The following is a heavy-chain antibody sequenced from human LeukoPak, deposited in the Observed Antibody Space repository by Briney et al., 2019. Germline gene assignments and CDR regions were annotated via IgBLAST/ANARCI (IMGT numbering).Heavy chain of an antibody. CDR1: GGSVSSGSYY. CDR2: IYYSGST. V-gene: IGHV4-61*01. J-gene: IGHJ5*02. D-gene: IGHD3-10*01. CDR3: ARGPGDYYGSGSYP. Sequence: SSETLSLTCTVSGGSVSSGSYYWSWIRQPPGKGLEWIGYIYYSGSTNYNPSLKSRVTISVDTSKNQFSLKLSSVTAADTAVYYCARGPGDYYGSGSYPWGQGTLVTVSS.